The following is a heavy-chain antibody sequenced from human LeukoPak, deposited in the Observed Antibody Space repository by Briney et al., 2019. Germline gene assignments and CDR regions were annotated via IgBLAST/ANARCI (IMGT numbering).Heavy chain of an antibody. D-gene: IGHD1-26*01. V-gene: IGHV3-7*01. Sequence: GGSLRLSCAASGFTFSNYWMSWVRQAPGKGLEWVANIKQDGSEIYSVDSVKGRFTISRDNAKNSLYLHMNSLRAEDTAVYYCARDKVVGATLFDYWGQGALVTVSS. CDR2: IKQDGSEI. CDR3: ARDKVVGATLFDY. CDR1: GFTFSNYW. J-gene: IGHJ4*02.